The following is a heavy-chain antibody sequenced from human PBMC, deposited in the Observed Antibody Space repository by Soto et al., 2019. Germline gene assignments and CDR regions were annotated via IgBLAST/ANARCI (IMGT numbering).Heavy chain of an antibody. CDR1: GYTFTTYG. CDR2: ISAHNGNT. Sequence: QVHLVQSGAEVKKPGASVKVSCKGSGYTFTTYGITWVRQAPGQGLEWMGWISAHNGNTNYAQTLQGRVTVTRDTSTSTASMELRSLSSDDTAVYYCARGRYGDYWGQGALVTVSS. J-gene: IGHJ4*02. D-gene: IGHD1-1*01. V-gene: IGHV1-18*01. CDR3: ARGRYGDY.